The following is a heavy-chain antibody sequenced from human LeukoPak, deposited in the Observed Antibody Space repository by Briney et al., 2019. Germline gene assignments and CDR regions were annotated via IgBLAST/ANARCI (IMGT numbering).Heavy chain of an antibody. J-gene: IGHJ4*02. V-gene: IGHV3-48*01. CDR1: GFTFSSYS. CDR2: ISSTSDTI. Sequence: GGSLRLSCAASGFTFSSYSINWVRQAPGKGLEWISYISSTSDTIYYADSVKGRFTISRDNAKNSLYLQMNSLRAEDTAVYYCARIKSLGFDYWGQGSLVTVSS. CDR3: ARIKSLGFDY. D-gene: IGHD3-16*01.